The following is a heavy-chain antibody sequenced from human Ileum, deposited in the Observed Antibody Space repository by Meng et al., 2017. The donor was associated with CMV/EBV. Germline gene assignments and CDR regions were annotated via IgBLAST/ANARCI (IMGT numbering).Heavy chain of an antibody. V-gene: IGHV3-11*01. CDR1: GFIFSDYY. D-gene: IGHD1-1*01. CDR2: VDSRATTV. CDR3: ARGHWQLEY. J-gene: IGHJ4*02. Sequence: LSCTASGFIFSDYYMAWSRQAPGQALEWVSYVDSRATTVYYADSVKGRFTISRDNAKKSLFLQMDSLRADDTAMYYCARGHWQLEYWGQGALVTVSS.